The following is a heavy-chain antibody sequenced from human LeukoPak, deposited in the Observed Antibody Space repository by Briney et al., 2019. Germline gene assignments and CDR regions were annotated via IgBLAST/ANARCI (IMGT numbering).Heavy chain of an antibody. CDR1: GGSISNYY. CDR2: IYSSGSI. J-gene: IGHJ3*02. Sequence: PSETLSLTCIVSGGSISNYYWSWIRQPPGKGLEWIGYIYSSGSINYNPSLASRATISVDSPKNQFSLKLTSVTAADTAVYYCARSTGTITIFGVPRTFDIWGHGTMVTVSS. CDR3: ARSTGTITIFGVPRTFDI. V-gene: IGHV4-59*01. D-gene: IGHD3-3*01.